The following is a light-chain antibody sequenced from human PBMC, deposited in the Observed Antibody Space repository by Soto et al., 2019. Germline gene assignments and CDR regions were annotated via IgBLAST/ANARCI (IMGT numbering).Light chain of an antibody. V-gene: IGLV1-51*01. Sequence: QSVLTQPASVSAAPGQKVTISCSGSSSNIGNHHLSWYQQFPGTAPKLLIYDNNKRPSGIPDRFSASKSGTSATLGITGLQTGDEADYFCGTWDSSLSVGLFGGGTKVTVL. CDR3: GTWDSSLSVGL. CDR1: SSNIGNHH. CDR2: DNN. J-gene: IGLJ3*02.